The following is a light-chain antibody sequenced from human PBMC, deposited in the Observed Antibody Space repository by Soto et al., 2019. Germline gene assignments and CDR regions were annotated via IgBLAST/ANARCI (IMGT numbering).Light chain of an antibody. J-gene: IGKJ1*01. CDR2: VAS. CDR3: QQYNTWPPRP. CDR1: QSVSSN. V-gene: IGKV3-15*01. Sequence: EIVMTQSPATLSVSPGERATLSCRASQSVSSNLAWYQQKPGQAPRLLIYVASTRATGFPARFSGSGSGTDFPLTISSLQSEDFAVYYCQQYNTWPPRPFGQGTKVEIK.